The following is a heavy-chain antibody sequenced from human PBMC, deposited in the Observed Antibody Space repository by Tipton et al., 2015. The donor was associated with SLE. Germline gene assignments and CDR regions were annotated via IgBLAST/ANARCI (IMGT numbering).Heavy chain of an antibody. J-gene: IGHJ6*02. CDR1: GFTFSHFW. D-gene: IGHD6-13*01. Sequence: SLRLSCAGSGFTFSHFWMNWVRQAPGKGLEWVADIKADGSEKHYVDSVKGRFTISRDNAKNSLYLQMNSLRVEDTAVYYCARFNSSNWYYYYYGMDVWGQGTTVTVSS. V-gene: IGHV3-7*01. CDR3: ARFNSSNWYYYYYGMDV. CDR2: IKADGSEK.